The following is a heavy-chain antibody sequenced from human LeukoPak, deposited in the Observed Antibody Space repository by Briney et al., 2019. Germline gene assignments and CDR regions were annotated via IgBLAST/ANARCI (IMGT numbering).Heavy chain of an antibody. CDR3: AKTRSYSSGWYVLDY. CDR2: ISYDGSNK. CDR1: GFTFSSYG. D-gene: IGHD6-19*01. Sequence: GGSLRLSCAASGFTFSSYGMHWVRQAPGKGLEWVAVISYDGSNKYYADFVKGRFTISRDNSKNTLYLQMNSLRAEDTAVYYCAKTRSYSSGWYVLDYWGQGTLVTVSS. J-gene: IGHJ4*02. V-gene: IGHV3-30*18.